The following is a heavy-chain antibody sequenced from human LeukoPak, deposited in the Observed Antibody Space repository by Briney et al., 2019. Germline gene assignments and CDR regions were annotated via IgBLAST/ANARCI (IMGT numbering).Heavy chain of an antibody. CDR3: ARDVYYYDSSGYVLFDC. J-gene: IGHJ4*02. CDR2: IYYSGST. D-gene: IGHD3-22*01. CDR1: GGSISSYY. Sequence: SETLSLTCTVSGGSISSYYWSWIRQPPGKGLEWIGYIYYSGSTNYNPSLKSRVTISVDTSKNQFSLKLSSVTAADTAVYYCARDVYYYDSSGYVLFDCWGQGTLVTVSS. V-gene: IGHV4-59*01.